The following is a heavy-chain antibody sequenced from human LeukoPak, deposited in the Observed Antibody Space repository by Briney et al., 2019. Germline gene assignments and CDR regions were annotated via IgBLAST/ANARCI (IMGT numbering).Heavy chain of an antibody. CDR1: GFTFSSYG. V-gene: IGHV3-30*18. D-gene: IGHD6-25*01. CDR3: AKDLRLGPRPRPIDY. CDR2: ISYDGSNK. J-gene: IGHJ4*02. Sequence: GGSLRLSCAASGFTFSSYGMHWVRQAPGKGLEWVAVISYDGSNKYYADSVKGRFTISRDNSKNTLYLQMNSLRAEDTAVYYCAKDLRLGPRPRPIDYWGQGTLVTVSS.